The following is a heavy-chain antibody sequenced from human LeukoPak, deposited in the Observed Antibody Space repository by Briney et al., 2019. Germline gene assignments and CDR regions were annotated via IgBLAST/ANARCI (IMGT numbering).Heavy chain of an antibody. J-gene: IGHJ6*03. CDR2: IRSKANSYAT. V-gene: IGHV3-73*01. CDR3: TKGPTEIGSGPYYYYYMDV. Sequence: GGSLRLSCADSGFTFSGSAMHWVRQASGKGLEWVGRIRSKANSYATAYAASVKGRFTISRDDSKNTAYLQMNSLKTEDTAVYYCTKGPTEIGSGPYYYYYMDVWGKGTTVTVSS. D-gene: IGHD3-10*01. CDR1: GFTFSGSA.